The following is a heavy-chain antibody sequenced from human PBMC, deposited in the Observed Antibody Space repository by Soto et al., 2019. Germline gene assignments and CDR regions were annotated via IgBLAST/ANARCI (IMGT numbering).Heavy chain of an antibody. D-gene: IGHD2-15*01. V-gene: IGHV3-15*01. CDR1: GFTFSNAW. CDR3: QGEVEVVVEIFDY. Sequence: EVQLVESGGGLVKPGGSLRLSCAASGFTFSNAWMSWVRQAPGKGLEWVGRIKSKTDGGTTDYAAPVKGRFTISRDDSKNTLYLQMNSLKTEDTAVYYCQGEVEVVVEIFDYWGQGTLVTVSS. J-gene: IGHJ4*02. CDR2: IKSKTDGGTT.